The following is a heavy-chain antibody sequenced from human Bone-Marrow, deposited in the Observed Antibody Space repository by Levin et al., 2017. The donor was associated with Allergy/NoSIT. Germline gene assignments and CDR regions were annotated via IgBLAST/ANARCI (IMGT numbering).Heavy chain of an antibody. V-gene: IGHV3-23*01. D-gene: IGHD6-13*01. J-gene: IGHJ4*02. Sequence: VASVKVSCAASGFTFANHAMTWVRHAPGKGLEWVSTIRPNSVRTYFADSVKGRFTVSRDDSMNMMYLQMNSLRVDDAAVYYCAREQGASGWYTVDFWGQGTLVTVSS. CDR1: GFTFANHA. CDR2: IRPNSVRT. CDR3: AREQGASGWYTVDF.